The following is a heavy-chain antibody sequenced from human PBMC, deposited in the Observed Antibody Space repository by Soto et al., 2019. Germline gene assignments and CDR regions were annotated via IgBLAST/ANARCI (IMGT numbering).Heavy chain of an antibody. CDR1: GFTFSTYA. CDR2: ITGSGSNT. Sequence: EVQLLDSGGGLVQPGGSLRLSCAASGFTFSTYAMSWVRQAPGKGLEWVSTITGSGSNTYYADSVKGRFTISRDNSKNTLSLQMNSLRAEDTAVYYCAKDLYGDYGGVDYWGQGTLVTVSS. D-gene: IGHD4-17*01. J-gene: IGHJ4*02. V-gene: IGHV3-23*01. CDR3: AKDLYGDYGGVDY.